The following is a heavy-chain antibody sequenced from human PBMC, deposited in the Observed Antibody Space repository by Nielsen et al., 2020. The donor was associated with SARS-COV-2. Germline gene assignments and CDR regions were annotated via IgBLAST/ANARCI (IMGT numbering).Heavy chain of an antibody. J-gene: IGHJ3*02. CDR2: INSDGSRI. CDR1: GFIFRRFW. CDR3: ARVEGSITIFGVVRSDAVDI. D-gene: IGHD3-3*01. Sequence: GGSLRLSCAASGFIFRRFWMHWVRQVPGKGLVWVTRINSDGSRINYADSVKGRFTISRDNAKNTLFLQMNSLRAEDTAVYYCARVEGSITIFGVVRSDAVDIWGQGTMVTVSS. V-gene: IGHV3-74*01.